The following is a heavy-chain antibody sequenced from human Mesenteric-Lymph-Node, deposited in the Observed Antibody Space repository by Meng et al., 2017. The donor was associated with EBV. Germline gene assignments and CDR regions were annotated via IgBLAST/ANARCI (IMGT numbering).Heavy chain of an antibody. CDR2: IYHDGTT. D-gene: IGHD1-26*01. V-gene: IGHV4-4*02. Sequence: QAAVQESGPGLVEPAGTSSLACAVSGGCISSGYWWSWVRQPPVKGLEWIGEIYHDGTTNYPPSLKSRVSISVDKSKNQFSLKLSSVTAADTAVYYCARSPYSGSYYANFDYWGQGTLVTVSS. CDR1: GGCISSGYW. J-gene: IGHJ4*02. CDR3: ARSPYSGSYYANFDY.